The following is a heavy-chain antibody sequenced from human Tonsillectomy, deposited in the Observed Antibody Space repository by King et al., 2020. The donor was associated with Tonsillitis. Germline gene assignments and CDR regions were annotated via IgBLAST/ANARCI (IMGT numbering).Heavy chain of an antibody. D-gene: IGHD2-8*01. CDR1: GFTFSNYP. Sequence: VQLVESGGGVVQPGRSLRLSCAASGFTFSNYPIHWVRQAPGKGLEWVAVISYDGSNKYYADSVKGRFTISRDNSKNTLYLQMNSLRAEDTAVYYCVSEGMVYGWAQNSGMDVWGQGTTVTVSS. CDR2: ISYDGSNK. J-gene: IGHJ6*02. CDR3: VSEGMVYGWAQNSGMDV. V-gene: IGHV3-30*04.